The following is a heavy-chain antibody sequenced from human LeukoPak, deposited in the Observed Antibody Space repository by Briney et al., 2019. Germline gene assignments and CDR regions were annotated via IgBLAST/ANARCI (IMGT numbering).Heavy chain of an antibody. CDR2: IYYSGIA. V-gene: IGHV4-39*01. CDR3: ARQVNSMAGTHFDV. CDR1: SGSIGSSNYY. J-gene: IGHJ4*02. Sequence: SETLSPTCTVSSGSIGSSNYYWGWIRQPPGKGLEWIGSIYYSGIAYYNPTLKSRVTISVDASKSHFSLRLSSVTAADTAVYYCARQVNSMAGTHFDVWGLGTLVPVSS. D-gene: IGHD6-19*01.